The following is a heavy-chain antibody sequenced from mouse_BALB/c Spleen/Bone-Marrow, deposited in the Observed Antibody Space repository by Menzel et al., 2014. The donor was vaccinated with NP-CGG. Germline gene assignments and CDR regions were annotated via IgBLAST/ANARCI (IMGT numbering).Heavy chain of an antibody. CDR2: IYPSDSYT. Sequence: VQLQQSGAELVRPGASVRLSCKASGYTFTSYWINWVKQRPGQGLEWIGNIYPSDSYTNYDQKFKDKATLTVDKSISTAYMQLSSPTSEDSAVYYCTSGNYAYWGQGTLVTVSA. D-gene: IGHD2-1*01. CDR1: GYTFTSYW. V-gene: IGHV1-69*02. J-gene: IGHJ3*01. CDR3: TSGNYAY.